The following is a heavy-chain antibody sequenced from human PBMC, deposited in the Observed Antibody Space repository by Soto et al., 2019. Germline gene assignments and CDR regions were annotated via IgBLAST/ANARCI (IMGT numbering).Heavy chain of an antibody. J-gene: IGHJ4*02. D-gene: IGHD3-10*01. Sequence: QLQLQESGPGLVKPSETLSLTCTVSGGSISSSSYYWCWIRQPPGKGLEWIGSIYYSGSTYYNPSLKSRVTISVDTSKNQFSLKLSSVTAADTAVYYCARRDYYGSGSYDYWGQGTLVTVSS. CDR1: GGSISSSSYY. CDR2: IYYSGST. CDR3: ARRDYYGSGSYDY. V-gene: IGHV4-39*01.